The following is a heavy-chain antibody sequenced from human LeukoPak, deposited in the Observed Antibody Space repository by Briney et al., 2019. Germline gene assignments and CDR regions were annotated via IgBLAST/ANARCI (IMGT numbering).Heavy chain of an antibody. CDR2: ILVNGDT. J-gene: IGHJ3*02. CDR1: GFAFSNFD. CDR3: IRDRFGERTFEI. Sequence: GGSLRLSCAASGFAFSNFDMHWVRQSTGGRLEWVAHILVNGDTQYAGSVKGRFTISRENAKSSVYLQMNSLGDGDTAVYHCIRDRFGERTFEIWGQGTMVTVSS. V-gene: IGHV3-13*01. D-gene: IGHD3-10*01.